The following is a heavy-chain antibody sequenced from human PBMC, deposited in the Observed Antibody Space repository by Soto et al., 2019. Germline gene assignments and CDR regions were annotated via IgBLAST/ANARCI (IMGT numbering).Heavy chain of an antibody. V-gene: IGHV1-69*13. CDR3: AREGGFWSGHTPNYYYYGMDV. J-gene: IGHJ6*02. D-gene: IGHD3-3*01. CDR1: GGTFSSYA. Sequence: SVRVSCKASGGTFSSYAISWVRPAPGRGLEWMGGIIPIFGTANYAQKFQGRVTITADESTSTAYMELSSLRSEDTAVYYCAREGGFWSGHTPNYYYYGMDVWGQGTTVTVSS. CDR2: IIPIFGTA.